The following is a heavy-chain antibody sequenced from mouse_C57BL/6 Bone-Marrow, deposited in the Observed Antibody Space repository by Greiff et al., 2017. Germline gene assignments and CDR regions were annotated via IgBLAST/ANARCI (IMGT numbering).Heavy chain of an antibody. J-gene: IGHJ4*01. CDR2: IWRGGST. CDR1: GFSLTSYG. Sequence: QVQLQQSGPGLVQPSQSLSITCTVSGFSLTSYGVNWVRQSPGKGLEWMGVIWRGGSTDYNAAYMYRLSITKDNSKSQVFIKMNSLQAADTAIYYFANCSPNGYYDMYAMDYWGQGTSVTVSS. V-gene: IGHV2-5*01. CDR3: ANCSPNGYYDMYAMDY. D-gene: IGHD2-3*01.